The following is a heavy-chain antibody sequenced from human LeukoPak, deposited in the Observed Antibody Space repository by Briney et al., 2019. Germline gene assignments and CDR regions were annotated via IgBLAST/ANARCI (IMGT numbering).Heavy chain of an antibody. Sequence: GASVKVSCKASGYTFTSYYMHWVRQAPGEGLEWMGIINPSGGSTSYAQKFQGRVTMTRDMSMSTVYMELSSLRSEDTAVYYCARVATEVVGVPGAIGFGWLRRDYYYMDVWGKGTTVTVSS. V-gene: IGHV1-46*01. D-gene: IGHD2-2*02. CDR3: ARVATEVVGVPGAIGFGWLRRDYYYMDV. J-gene: IGHJ6*03. CDR2: INPSGGST. CDR1: GYTFTSYY.